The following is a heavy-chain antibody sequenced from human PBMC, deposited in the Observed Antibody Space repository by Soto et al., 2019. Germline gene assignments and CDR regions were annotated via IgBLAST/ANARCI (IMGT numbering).Heavy chain of an antibody. CDR2: ISYDGSNK. V-gene: IGHV3-30-3*01. CDR1: GFTLSSYA. D-gene: IGHD1-7*01. J-gene: IGHJ3*02. CDR3: ARDGWNYVARDAFDI. Sequence: GGSLRLSCAASGFTLSSYAMHWVRQAPGKGLEWVAVISYDGSNKYYADSVKGRFTISRDNSKNTLYLQMNSLRAEDTAVYYCARDGWNYVARDAFDIWGQGTMVTVSS.